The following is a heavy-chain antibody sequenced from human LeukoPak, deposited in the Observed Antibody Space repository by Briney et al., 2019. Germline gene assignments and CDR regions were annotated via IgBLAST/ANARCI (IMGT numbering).Heavy chain of an antibody. Sequence: PSETLSLTCTVPGGSITGYCWNWIRQPAGQGLEWLGRVYSSGVGNYNPSLTSRVTMSVDTSKNQFSLKLTSLTAADTAVYYCAREEFLHEIDSSGYFVYWGQGTLVTVSS. CDR3: AREEFLHEIDSSGYFVY. CDR2: VYSSGVG. V-gene: IGHV4-4*07. CDR1: GGSITGYC. J-gene: IGHJ4*02. D-gene: IGHD3-22*01.